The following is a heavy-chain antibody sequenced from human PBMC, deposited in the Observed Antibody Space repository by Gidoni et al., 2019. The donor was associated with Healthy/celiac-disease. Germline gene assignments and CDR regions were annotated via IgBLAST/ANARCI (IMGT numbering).Heavy chain of an antibody. CDR3: ARTREMARGAFYI. D-gene: IGHD2-2*01. Sequence: EVQLVESGGGLVQPGGSLRLSCAASVFTFSSYSMNWVLQAPGKGLEWVSYISRSSSTIYYADSVKGRFTISRENAKNSLYLQMNSLRAEDTAVYYCARTREMARGAFYIWVQGTMVTVSS. J-gene: IGHJ3*02. CDR1: VFTFSSYS. V-gene: IGHV3-48*01. CDR2: ISRSSSTI.